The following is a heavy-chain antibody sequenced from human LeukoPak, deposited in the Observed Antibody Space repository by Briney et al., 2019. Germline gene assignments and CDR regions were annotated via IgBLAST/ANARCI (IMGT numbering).Heavy chain of an antibody. Sequence: ASVKVSCKASGYTFTGYYMHWVRQAPGQGLEWMGWINPNSGGTNYAQKFQGRVTMTRDTPISTAYMELSRLRSDDTAVYYCARGHRAGSGWANYYYYYMDVWGKGTTVTISS. V-gene: IGHV1-2*02. CDR2: INPNSGGT. CDR1: GYTFTGYY. CDR3: ARGHRAGSGWANYYYYYMDV. D-gene: IGHD6-19*01. J-gene: IGHJ6*03.